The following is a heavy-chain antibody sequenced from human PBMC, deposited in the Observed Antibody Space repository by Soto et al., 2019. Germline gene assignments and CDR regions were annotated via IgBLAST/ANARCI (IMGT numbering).Heavy chain of an antibody. CDR3: AKDRVTSRWFGELLSWFDP. V-gene: IGHV3-23*01. CDR2: ISGSGGST. Sequence: EVQLLESGGGLVQPGGSLRLSCVASGFTFSSYAMSWVRQAPGKGLEWVSAISGSGGSTYYADSVKGRFTISRDNSKNTLYLQMNSLRAEDTAVYYCAKDRVTSRWFGELLSWFDPWGQGTLVTVSS. D-gene: IGHD3-10*01. J-gene: IGHJ5*02. CDR1: GFTFSSYA.